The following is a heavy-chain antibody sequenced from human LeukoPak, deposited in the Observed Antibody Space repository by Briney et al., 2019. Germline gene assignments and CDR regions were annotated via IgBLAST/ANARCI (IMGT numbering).Heavy chain of an antibody. Sequence: GGSLRLSCAASGFTFSGYWMTWVRQAPGKGLEWVANIKQDGSEKNYVDSVKGRLTIPRDNAKNSLYLQMNSLRAEDTAVYYCARGLLAAAGIDYWGQGALVTVSS. CDR3: ARGLLAAAGIDY. D-gene: IGHD6-13*01. CDR1: GFTFSGYW. V-gene: IGHV3-7*04. J-gene: IGHJ4*02. CDR2: IKQDGSEK.